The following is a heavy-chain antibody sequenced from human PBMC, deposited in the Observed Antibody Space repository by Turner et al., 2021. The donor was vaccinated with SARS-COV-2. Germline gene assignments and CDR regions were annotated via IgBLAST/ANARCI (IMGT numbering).Heavy chain of an antibody. V-gene: IGHV1-69*02. J-gene: IGHJ6*02. D-gene: IGHD2-2*01. CDR3: ARAWDCSSTSCDHLYYYYGMDV. CDR2: IIPMLGIA. CDR1: GLTFSSYT. Sequence: QVQLVQPRPGVRTPASPVQVSSKASGLTFSSYTISWVRHAPGQGLGRMRRIIPMLGIANYAQKFQGRVTIPADKATSTAYMELSSLRPEDRAVYYCARAWDCSSTSCDHLYYYYGMDVWGQGTTVTVSS.